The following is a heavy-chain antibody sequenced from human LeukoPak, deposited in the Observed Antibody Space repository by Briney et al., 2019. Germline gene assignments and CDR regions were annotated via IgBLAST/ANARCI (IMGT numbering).Heavy chain of an antibody. D-gene: IGHD6-13*01. V-gene: IGHV4-59*01. Sequence: SETLSLTCTVSGGSISSYYWSWIREPRGKGGEGIGYIYYSGSTNYNPSLKRRVTISVDKSKNQFSLKPTSVTAADTAVYYCVSGGLQIAAAGKTDAFDIWGQGTMVTVSS. CDR1: GGSISSYY. CDR2: IYYSGST. CDR3: VSGGLQIAAAGKTDAFDI. J-gene: IGHJ3*02.